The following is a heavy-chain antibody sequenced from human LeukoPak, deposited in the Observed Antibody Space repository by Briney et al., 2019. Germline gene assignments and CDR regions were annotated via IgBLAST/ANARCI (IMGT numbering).Heavy chain of an antibody. CDR3: ARRGGSYYEDYYYYYMDV. J-gene: IGHJ6*03. V-gene: IGHV3-48*03. D-gene: IGHD1-26*01. CDR1: GFTFSSYE. Sequence: GGSLRLSCAASGFTFSSYEMNWVRQAPGKVLEWVSYISSSGSTIYYADSVKGRFTISRDNAKNSLYLQMNSLRAEDTAVYYCARRGGSYYEDYYYYYMDVWGKGTTVTVSS. CDR2: ISSSGSTI.